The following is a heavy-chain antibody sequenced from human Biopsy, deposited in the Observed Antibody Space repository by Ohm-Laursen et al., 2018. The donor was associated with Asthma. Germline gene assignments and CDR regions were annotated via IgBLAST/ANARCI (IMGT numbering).Heavy chain of an antibody. CDR2: IYYSGST. Sequence: TLSLTCTVSGGSINIGDYYWSWIRQDPVKGLEWIGYIYYSGSTYYNPSLKSRVSISLDTSKNQLSLSLTSVTAADSAVYYCARTTYGDDGFDPWGQGTLVTVSS. D-gene: IGHD4-17*01. V-gene: IGHV4-31*03. CDR1: GGSINIGDYY. CDR3: ARTTYGDDGFDP. J-gene: IGHJ5*02.